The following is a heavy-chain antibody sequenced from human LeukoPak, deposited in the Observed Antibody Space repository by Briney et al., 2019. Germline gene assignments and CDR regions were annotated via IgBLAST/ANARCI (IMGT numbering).Heavy chain of an antibody. V-gene: IGHV1-8*01. CDR3: ARAIAVKKRTDPGHYYYYMDV. D-gene: IGHD1-1*01. J-gene: IGHJ6*03. Sequence: ASVKVSCKASGYTFNNYGLTWVRQAPGQGLEWMGWMSPDSGNTASSYKFQDRLTMTRNTSRSTACMELNSLRPDDTAVYYCARAIAVKKRTDPGHYYYYMDVWGEGSTVTVSS. CDR2: MSPDSGNT. CDR1: GYTFNNYG.